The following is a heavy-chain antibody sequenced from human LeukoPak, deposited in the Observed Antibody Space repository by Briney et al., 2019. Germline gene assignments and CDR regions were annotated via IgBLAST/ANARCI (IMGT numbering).Heavy chain of an antibody. CDR1: GYSISSGYY. CDR3: ARAPDYFYYYYMDV. Sequence: SETLSLTCTVSGYSISSGYYWGWIRQPPGKGLEWIGSIYHSGSTYYNPSLKSRVTISADTSKNQFSLKLSSVTAADTAVYYCARAPDYFYYYYMDVWGKGTTVTISS. CDR2: IYHSGST. J-gene: IGHJ6*03. V-gene: IGHV4-38-2*02.